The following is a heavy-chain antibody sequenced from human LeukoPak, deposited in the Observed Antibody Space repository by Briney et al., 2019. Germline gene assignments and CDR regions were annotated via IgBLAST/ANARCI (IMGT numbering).Heavy chain of an antibody. J-gene: IGHJ5*01. CDR2: INYSGSDT. CDR1: GFTLSSYS. Sequence: HPGGSLRLSCAASGFTLSSYSMTWVRQAPGKGLDWVSVINYSGSDTYYADSVKGRFTISRDISRKTVYLQMNSLRAEDTAVYYCAKDGGIYDFPFDSWGQGTLVTVSS. CDR3: AKDGGIYDFPFDS. D-gene: IGHD3-3*01. V-gene: IGHV3-23*01.